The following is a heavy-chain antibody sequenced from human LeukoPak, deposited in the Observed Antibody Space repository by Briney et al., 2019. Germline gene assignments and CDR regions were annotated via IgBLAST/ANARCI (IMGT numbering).Heavy chain of an antibody. CDR3: AKDPPLLEWLFFDY. Sequence: GGSLRLSCAASGFSFSSYAMSWVRQAPGKGLEWASAISGSGGSTYYADSVKGRFTISRDNSKNTLYLQMNSLRAEDTAVYYCAKDPPLLEWLFFDYWGQGTLVTVSS. V-gene: IGHV3-23*01. D-gene: IGHD3-3*01. J-gene: IGHJ4*02. CDR2: ISGSGGST. CDR1: GFSFSSYA.